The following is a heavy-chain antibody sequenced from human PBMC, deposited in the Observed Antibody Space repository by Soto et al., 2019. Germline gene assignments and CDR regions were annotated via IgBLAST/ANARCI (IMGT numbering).Heavy chain of an antibody. V-gene: IGHV3-23*01. J-gene: IGHJ4*02. CDR3: ARPRSPDCINGLWYKRGEPRDQ. Sequence: EVQLLESGGGLVQPGGSLRLSCAASGYTFSSYAMSWVRQGPGQGLEWVSEISGGSGGTTYYADSVKGRFTISRDNSRNTRDLQMNSRRAEDTAAYYCARPRSPDCINGLWYKRGEPRDQWGQGTRVIVSS. CDR1: GYTFSSYA. CDR2: ISGGSGGTT. D-gene: IGHD2-8*01.